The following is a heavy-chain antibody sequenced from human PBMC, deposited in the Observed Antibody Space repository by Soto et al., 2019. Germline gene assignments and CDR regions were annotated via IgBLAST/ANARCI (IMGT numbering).Heavy chain of an antibody. V-gene: IGHV3-48*02. D-gene: IGHD3-16*02. CDR3: AKARMITFGGVXAKGGYFDY. CDR1: GFTFSSFH. CDR2: ITSSSDTI. J-gene: IGHJ4*02. Sequence: GGSLRLSCAASGFTFSSFHMNWVRQAPGRGLEWVAYITSSSDTIYYSDSVKGRFTISRDNGKNSLFLQMNSLRDEDTAVYYCAKARMITFGGVXAKGGYFDYWGQGTLVTV.